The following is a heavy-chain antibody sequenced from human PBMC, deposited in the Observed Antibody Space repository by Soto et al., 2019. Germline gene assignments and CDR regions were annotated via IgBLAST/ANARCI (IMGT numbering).Heavy chain of an antibody. D-gene: IGHD1-26*01. CDR3: ALRKTGSYFDY. CDR2: IGASGTGT. V-gene: IGHV3-23*01. CDR1: GFTFSIYA. J-gene: IGHJ4*02. Sequence: PGGSLRLSCAGSGFTFSIYAMSWVRQAPGKGLEWVPGIGASGTGTYYADSVKGRFSVSRDNSRNTLHLQMNSLRAEDTAVYYCALRKTGSYFDYWGQGTLVTVSS.